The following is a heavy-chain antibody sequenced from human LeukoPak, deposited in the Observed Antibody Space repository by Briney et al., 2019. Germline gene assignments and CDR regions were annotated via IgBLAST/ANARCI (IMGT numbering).Heavy chain of an antibody. CDR1: GGSVSGYY. J-gene: IGHJ4*02. V-gene: IGHV4-59*02. Sequence: SETLSLTCTVSGGSVSGYYWSWIRQPPGKGLEWIGYIYYSGRTKYNPSLKSRVTISVDTSKNQFPLKLSSVTATDTAVYYCARGERTGPDYWGQGTLVTVSS. CDR3: ARGERTGPDY. CDR2: IYYSGRT. D-gene: IGHD1-1*01.